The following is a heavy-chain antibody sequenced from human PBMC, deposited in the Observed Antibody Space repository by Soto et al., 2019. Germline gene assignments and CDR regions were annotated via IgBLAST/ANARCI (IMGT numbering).Heavy chain of an antibody. D-gene: IGHD3-22*01. CDR2: IIPIFGTA. CDR1: GGTFSSYA. V-gene: IGHV1-69*13. CDR3: ARGFVAAPGYYYGMDV. J-gene: IGHJ6*02. Sequence: GASVKVSCKASGGTFSSYAISWVRQAPGQGLEWMGGIIPIFGTANYAQKFQGRVTITADESTSTAYMELSSLRSEDTAVYYCARGFVAAPGYYYGMDVWGQGTTVTVSS.